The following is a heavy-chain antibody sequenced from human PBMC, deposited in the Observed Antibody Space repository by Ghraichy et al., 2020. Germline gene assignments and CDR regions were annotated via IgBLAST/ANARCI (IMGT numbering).Heavy chain of an antibody. CDR2: ISYDGSNK. CDR1: GFTFSSYA. Sequence: GGSLRLSCAASGFTFSSYAMHWVRQAPGKGLEWVAVISYDGSNKYYADSVKGRFTISRDNSKNTLYLQMNSLRAEDTAVYYCARDFRVSVLLWFGELFPYAFDIWGQGTMVTVSS. CDR3: ARDFRVSVLLWFGELFPYAFDI. D-gene: IGHD3-10*01. J-gene: IGHJ3*02. V-gene: IGHV3-30*04.